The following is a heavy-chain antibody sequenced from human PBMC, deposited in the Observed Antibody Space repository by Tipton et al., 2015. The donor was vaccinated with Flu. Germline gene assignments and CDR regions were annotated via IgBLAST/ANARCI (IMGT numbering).Heavy chain of an antibody. J-gene: IGHJ6*02. D-gene: IGHD1-26*01. CDR3: ARDGGGGAWDPGGSLTTRGMYCGGDV. Sequence: SLRLSCAASGFTFSSYGMHWVRQAPGKGLEWVAVIWYDGSNKYYADSVKGRFTISRDNSKNTLYLQMNSLRAEDTAVYYCARDGGGGAWDPGGSLTTRGMYCGGDVWGQGTTVTVSS. V-gene: IGHV3-33*01. CDR2: IWYDGSNK. CDR1: GFTFSSYG.